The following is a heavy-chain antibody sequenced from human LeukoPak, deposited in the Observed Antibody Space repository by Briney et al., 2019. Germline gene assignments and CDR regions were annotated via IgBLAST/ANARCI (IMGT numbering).Heavy chain of an antibody. J-gene: IGHJ4*02. Sequence: GGSLRLSCAASGFTFSSYSMNWVRQAPGKGLEWVSYISSSSSTIYYADSVKGRFTISRDNAKNSLYLQMNSLRDEDTAVYYCARSHTSYSSTWYFSYYFDYWGQGALVTVSS. CDR2: ISSSSSTI. CDR3: ARSHTSYSSTWYFSYYFDY. D-gene: IGHD6-13*01. CDR1: GFTFSSYS. V-gene: IGHV3-48*02.